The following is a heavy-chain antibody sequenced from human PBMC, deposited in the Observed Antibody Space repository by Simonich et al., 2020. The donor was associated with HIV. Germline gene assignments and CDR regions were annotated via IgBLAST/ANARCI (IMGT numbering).Heavy chain of an antibody. Sequence: QVQLVQSGSELKKPGASVKVSCTASGYTFSSYGMNWVRQAPGKGLEGMGWINPNRGNPTMAQGVTGRLVFSLDTPVSTADRQISSLKAEDTAVYYCARGWGPAQRAKQGHYYRGMDVWGQGTTVTVSS. CDR1: GYTFSSYG. CDR3: ARGWGPAQRAKQGHYYRGMDV. D-gene: IGHD3-16*01. CDR2: INPNRGNP. V-gene: IGHV7-4-1*02. J-gene: IGHJ6*02.